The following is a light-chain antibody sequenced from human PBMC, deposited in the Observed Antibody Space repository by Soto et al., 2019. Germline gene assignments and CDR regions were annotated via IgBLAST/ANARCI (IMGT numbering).Light chain of an antibody. J-gene: IGKJ5*01. V-gene: IGKV1-8*01. CDR3: QQLNFFPIT. Sequence: AIRMTQSPSSFSASTGDRVTITCRASQGISSYLAWYQQKPGRAPKLLIYAASTLQSGVPSRFSGSGSGTEFTLTITSLQPEDFATYYCQQLNFFPITFGQGTRRENK. CDR1: QGISSY. CDR2: AAS.